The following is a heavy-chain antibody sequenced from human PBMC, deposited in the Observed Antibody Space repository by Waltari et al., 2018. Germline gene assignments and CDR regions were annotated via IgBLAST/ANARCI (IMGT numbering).Heavy chain of an antibody. CDR1: GFSLTTPGVG. Sequence: QITLKESGPTPVNPKQTLTLTCTFSGFSLTTPGVGVGWIRQPPRKPLECLALLYWDDDKRYNPSLKSRLTITKDTSKNQVVLTMTNLDPVDTATYFCAHRLGVSLTSNWNHGYFDYWGQGALVTVSS. J-gene: IGHJ4*02. V-gene: IGHV2-5*02. CDR3: AHRLGVSLTSNWNHGYFDY. D-gene: IGHD1-20*01. CDR2: LYWDDDK.